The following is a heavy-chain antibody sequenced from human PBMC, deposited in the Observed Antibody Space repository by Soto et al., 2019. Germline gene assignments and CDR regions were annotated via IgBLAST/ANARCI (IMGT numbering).Heavy chain of an antibody. CDR3: ARLQKGTGYDYYYYYGMDV. CDR2: IWYDGSQK. J-gene: IGHJ6*02. Sequence: PGGSLRLSCAASGFTFSTYGVHWVRQAPGKGLEWVAVIWYDGSQKYYVDSVKGRFTISRDNSKNTVYLQMNSLRAEDTAVYYCARLQKGTGYDYYYYYGMDVWGQGTTVTVSS. CDR1: GFTFSTYG. V-gene: IGHV3-33*01. D-gene: IGHD3-9*01.